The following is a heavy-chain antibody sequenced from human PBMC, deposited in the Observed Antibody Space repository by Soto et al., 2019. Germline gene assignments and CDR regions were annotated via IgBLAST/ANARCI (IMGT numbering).Heavy chain of an antibody. CDR2: SRDKVHSHTT. J-gene: IGHJ4*02. V-gene: IGHV3-72*01. D-gene: IGHD5-12*01. CDR3: ARGVVSTGYFDY. CDR1: GFTFSDHY. Sequence: EVQLAESGGGLVQPGGSLRLSCAASGFTFSDHYMDWVRQAPGKGLEWVGRSRDKVHSHTTEYAAAVKGRFTISRGDSENSLYLQMNSLQTEDTAVYYCARGVVSTGYFDYWGQGPLFTVPS.